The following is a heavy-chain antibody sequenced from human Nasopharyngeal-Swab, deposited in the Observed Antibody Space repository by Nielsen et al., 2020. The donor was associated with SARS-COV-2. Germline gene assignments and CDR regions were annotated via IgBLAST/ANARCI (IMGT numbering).Heavy chain of an antibody. CDR1: GGSISSGDYY. J-gene: IGHJ4*02. D-gene: IGHD1-26*01. V-gene: IGHV4-30-4*08. CDR3: ARGRIVGATGRQGYYFDY. CDR2: IYYSGNT. Sequence: LRLSCTVSGGSISSGDYYWSWIRQPPGKGLEWIGYIYYSGNTHYNPSLKSRVTISVDTSKNQFSLKLNSVTAADTAVYYCARGRIVGATGRQGYYFDYWGRGTLVTVSS.